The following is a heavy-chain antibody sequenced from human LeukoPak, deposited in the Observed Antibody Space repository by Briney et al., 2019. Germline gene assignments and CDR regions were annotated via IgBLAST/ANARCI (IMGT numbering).Heavy chain of an antibody. J-gene: IGHJ4*02. V-gene: IGHV1-2*02. D-gene: IGHD5-12*01. Sequence: ASVKVSCKASGYTFTGYYMHWVRQAPGQGLEWMGWINPNSDGTNYAQKFQGRVTMTRDTSISTAYMELSRLRTDDTAVYYCAPGSDSGYYRVGTYFDYWGQGTLVTVSS. CDR3: APGSDSGYYRVGTYFDY. CDR1: GYTFTGYY. CDR2: INPNSDGT.